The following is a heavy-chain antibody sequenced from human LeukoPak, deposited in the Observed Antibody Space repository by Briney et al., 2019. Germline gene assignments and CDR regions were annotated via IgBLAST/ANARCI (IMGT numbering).Heavy chain of an antibody. CDR2: INHSGST. CDR3: ARALYYYGSGSYGV. J-gene: IGHJ6*02. V-gene: IGHV4-34*01. Sequence: PSETLSLTCAVYGGSFGGYYWSWLRQPPGKGLEWIGEINHSGSTNYNPSLKSRVTISVDTSKNQFSLKLSSVTAADTAVYYCARALYYYGSGSYGVWGQGTTVTVSS. CDR1: GGSFGGYY. D-gene: IGHD3-10*01.